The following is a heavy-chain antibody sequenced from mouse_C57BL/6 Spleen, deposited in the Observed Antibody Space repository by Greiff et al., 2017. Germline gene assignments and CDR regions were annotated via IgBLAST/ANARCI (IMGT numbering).Heavy chain of an antibody. Sequence: VQLQQSGPELVKPGDSVKISCKASGYSFTGYFMNWVMQSHGKSLEWIGRINPYNGDTFYNQKFKGKATLTVDKSSSTAHMELRSLTSEDSAVYYCARGVYSRNAMDYWGQGTSVTVSS. D-gene: IGHD2-1*01. CDR2: INPYNGDT. J-gene: IGHJ4*01. CDR1: GYSFTGYF. V-gene: IGHV1-20*01. CDR3: ARGVYSRNAMDY.